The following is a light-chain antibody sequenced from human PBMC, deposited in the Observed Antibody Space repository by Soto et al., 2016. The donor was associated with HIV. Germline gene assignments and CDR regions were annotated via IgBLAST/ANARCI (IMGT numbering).Light chain of an antibody. CDR1: SLRKYY. CDR2: NKN. CDR3: NSRDSSGKHPL. V-gene: IGLV3-19*01. Sequence: SSELTQDPAVSVALGQTVRITCQGDSLRKYYANWYQQKPGQAPILVIYNKNNRPSGIPDRFSGSNSGNTASLTITGAQAGDEADYYCNSRDSSGKHPLFGGGTKLTVL. J-gene: IGLJ3*02.